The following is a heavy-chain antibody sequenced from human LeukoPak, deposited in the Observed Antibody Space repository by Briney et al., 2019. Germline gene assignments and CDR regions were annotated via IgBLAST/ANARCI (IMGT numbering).Heavy chain of an antibody. V-gene: IGHV3-15*07. J-gene: IGHJ5*02. D-gene: IGHD3-22*01. Sequence: GGSLRLSCATSGFTFSNAWLNWVGRAQGRGWEWVGRIRSNSDGGTIDYAAPVKGRFTLSRDDSKTTLYLQMNSLQTEDTAVYYCATDFYDSTWGQGTLVTVSS. CDR3: ATDFYDST. CDR2: IRSNSDGGTI. CDR1: GFTFSNAW.